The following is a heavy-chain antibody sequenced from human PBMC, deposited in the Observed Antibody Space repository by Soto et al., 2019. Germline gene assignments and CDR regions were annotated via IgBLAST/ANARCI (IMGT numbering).Heavy chain of an antibody. CDR2: IIPMYGPA. V-gene: IGHV1-69*01. Sequence: QVPLVQSGAEVKKPGSSVTVSCKASGGTFSSYAIHWVRQAPGQGLEWMGGIIPMYGPAKYAPRFQGRVTITAEEPTTTVYMELTSLTSQDTAVYYCARVTTMVRGVIDTWFDPWGHGTLVTVSS. J-gene: IGHJ5*02. CDR1: GGTFSSYA. CDR3: ARVTTMVRGVIDTWFDP. D-gene: IGHD3-10*01.